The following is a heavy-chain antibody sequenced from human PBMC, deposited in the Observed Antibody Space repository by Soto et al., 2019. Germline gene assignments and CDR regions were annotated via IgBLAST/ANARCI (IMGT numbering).Heavy chain of an antibody. CDR1: GFTFSSYS. CDR3: ARDSSDWCGYYFDY. Sequence: EVQLVESGGGLVQPGGSLRLSCAASGFTFSSYSMSWVRQAPGKGLEWVANIKEGGSGKYYVDSVKGRFTISRDNAKNSLYLQMNSLRAEDTAVYYCARDSSDWCGYYFDYWGQGTLVTVSS. V-gene: IGHV3-7*01. J-gene: IGHJ4*02. D-gene: IGHD3-3*01. CDR2: IKEGGSGK.